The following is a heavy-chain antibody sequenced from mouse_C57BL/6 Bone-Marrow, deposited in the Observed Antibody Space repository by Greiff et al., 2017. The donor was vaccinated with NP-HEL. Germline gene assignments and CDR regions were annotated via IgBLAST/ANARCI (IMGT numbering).Heavy chain of an antibody. Sequence: VQLQQSGAELVRPGASVKLSCTVSGFNIKDDYMHWVKQRPEQGLEWIGWIDPENGDTEYASKFPGQATITAATSSNTAYLQLSSLTSEDTAVYYCTTGGSSPYAMDYWGQGTSVTVSS. CDR2: IDPENGDT. V-gene: IGHV14-4*01. CDR1: GFNIKDDY. CDR3: TTGGSSPYAMDY. D-gene: IGHD1-1*01. J-gene: IGHJ4*01.